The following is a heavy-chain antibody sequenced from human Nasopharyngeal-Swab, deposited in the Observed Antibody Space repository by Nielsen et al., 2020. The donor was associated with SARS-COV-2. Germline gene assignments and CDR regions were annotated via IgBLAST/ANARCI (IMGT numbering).Heavy chain of an antibody. CDR1: GGSISFYY. V-gene: IGHV4-59*13. J-gene: IGHJ4*02. CDR3: ARQGDGYDY. CDR2: IANNGSM. D-gene: IGHD6-25*01. Sequence: GSLRLSCTVSGGSISFYYWTWIRQPPGKGLEWIAYIANNGSMYSPSLRSRPTISLDTSKNQFSLELTSVTAADTAVYYCARQGDGYDYWGQGLLVTVSS.